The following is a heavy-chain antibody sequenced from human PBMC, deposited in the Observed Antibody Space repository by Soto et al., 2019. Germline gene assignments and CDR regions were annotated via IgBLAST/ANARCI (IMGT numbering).Heavy chain of an antibody. CDR2: ISWNGASI. CDR1: RFTFDDYA. Sequence: EVQLVESGGGLVQRGRSLRLSCAASRFTFDDYAIHWVRQAPGRGLEWVAGISWNGASIGYADSVKGRFTISRDNAKNSLHLQMNSLRSEDTALYYCANLPLYGSGFDCWGQGTLVTVSS. CDR3: ANLPLYGSGFDC. D-gene: IGHD3-10*01. J-gene: IGHJ4*02. V-gene: IGHV3-9*01.